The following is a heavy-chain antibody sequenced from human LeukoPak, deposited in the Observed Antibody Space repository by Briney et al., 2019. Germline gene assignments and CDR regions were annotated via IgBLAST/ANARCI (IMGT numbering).Heavy chain of an antibody. V-gene: IGHV3-23*01. CDR2: ISGSGAST. D-gene: IGHD6-13*01. Sequence: GGSLRLSCAASGFTFSSYAMSWVRQAPGKGLEWVSAISGSGASTYYASSVTGRFPISRDNSKNTLYLQMNSLRAEDTAVYYCAKDGGLAAAGTWGYWGQGTLVTVSS. CDR1: GFTFSSYA. J-gene: IGHJ4*02. CDR3: AKDGGLAAAGTWGY.